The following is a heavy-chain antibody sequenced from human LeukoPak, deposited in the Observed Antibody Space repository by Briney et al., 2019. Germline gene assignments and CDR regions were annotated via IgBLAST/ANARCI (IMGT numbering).Heavy chain of an antibody. J-gene: IGHJ6*02. CDR3: ARGDYYYGMDV. CDR1: GGSISSGGYS. D-gene: IGHD5-24*01. CDR2: IYHSGST. V-gene: IGHV4-30-2*01. Sequence: SETLSLTCAVSGGSISSGGYSWSWIRQPPGTGLEWIGYIYHSGSTYYNPSLKSRVTISVDRSKNQFSLKLSSVTAADTAVYYCARGDYYYGMDVWGQGTTVTVSS.